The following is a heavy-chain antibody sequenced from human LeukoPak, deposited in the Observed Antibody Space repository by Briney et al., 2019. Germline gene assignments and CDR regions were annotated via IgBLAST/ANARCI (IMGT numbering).Heavy chain of an antibody. CDR2: ISYDGSNK. V-gene: IGHV3-30*04. J-gene: IGHJ4*02. D-gene: IGHD3-22*01. Sequence: GGSLRLSCAASGFTFSSYAMHWVRQAPGKGLEWVAVISYDGSNKYYADSVKGRFTISRDNAKNSLYLQMNSLRAEDTAVYYCARGLHFRVYDSSDFYLHWGQGTLVTVPS. CDR1: GFTFSSYA. CDR3: ARGLHFRVYDSSDFYLH.